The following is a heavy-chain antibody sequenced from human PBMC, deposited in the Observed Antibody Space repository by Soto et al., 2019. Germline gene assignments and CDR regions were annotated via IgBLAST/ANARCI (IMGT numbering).Heavy chain of an antibody. V-gene: IGHV3-11*01. CDR1: GFTFSDYY. CDR2: ISDSGRIT. D-gene: IGHD3-16*01. Sequence: QVHLEESGGALVKPGGSLRLSCTASGFTFSDYYMSWIRQAPGKGLEWVSDISDSGRITHHADSVEGRFTISRDNAENTHYLQMNSPRPEASAIYYCARDHGGGSTALEDWGPGTLGTAAS. CDR3: ARDHGGGSTALED. J-gene: IGHJ4*02.